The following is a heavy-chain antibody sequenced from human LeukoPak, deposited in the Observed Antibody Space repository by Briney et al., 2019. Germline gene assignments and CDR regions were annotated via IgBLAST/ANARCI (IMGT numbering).Heavy chain of an antibody. Sequence: GGSLRLSCAASGFTFSSYSMNWVRQAPGKGLEWVSSISSSSSYIYYADSVKGRFTISRDNAKNSLYLQMNSLRAEDTAVYYCARGGDTGRSDFDYWGQGTLVTVSS. J-gene: IGHJ4*02. CDR3: ARGGDTGRSDFDY. V-gene: IGHV3-21*01. CDR2: ISSSSSYI. CDR1: GFTFSSYS. D-gene: IGHD4-17*01.